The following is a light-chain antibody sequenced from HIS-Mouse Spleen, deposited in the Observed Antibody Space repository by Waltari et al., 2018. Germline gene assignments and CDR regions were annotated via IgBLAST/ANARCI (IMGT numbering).Light chain of an antibody. CDR2: DDS. CDR3: QVWDSSSDHYV. Sequence: SYVLTPPPSLSVAPGKTARITCGGNNLGRKSLHWYQQKPGQAPVLVVYDDSDWPSWIPERFSGSNSGNTATLTISRVEAGDEADYYCQVWDSSSDHYVFGTGTKVTVL. CDR1: NLGRKS. J-gene: IGLJ1*01. V-gene: IGLV3-21*03.